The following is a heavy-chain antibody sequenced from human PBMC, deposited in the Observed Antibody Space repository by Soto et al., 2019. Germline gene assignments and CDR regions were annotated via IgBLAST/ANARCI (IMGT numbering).Heavy chain of an antibody. CDR1: GGSISSYY. D-gene: IGHD2-2*02. CDR2: IYYSGST. Sequence: SETLSLTCTVSGGSISSYYWSWIRQPPGKGLEWIGYIYYSGSTNYNPSLKSRVTISVDTSKNQFSLKLSSVTAADTAVYYCARHKEYPFFFAYWGQGTLVTVSS. J-gene: IGHJ4*02. V-gene: IGHV4-59*08. CDR3: ARHKEYPFFFAY.